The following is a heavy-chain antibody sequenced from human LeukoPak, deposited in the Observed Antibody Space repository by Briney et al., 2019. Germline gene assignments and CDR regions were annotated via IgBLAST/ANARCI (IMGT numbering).Heavy chain of an antibody. V-gene: IGHV1-46*01. CDR2: INPSGGST. D-gene: IGHD2-15*01. CDR3: ARAIGDCSGGSCYSFDY. CDR1: GYTFTSYY. J-gene: IGHJ4*02. Sequence: ASVKVSCTASGYTFTSYYMHWVRQAPGQGLEWMGIINPSGGSTSYAQKFQGRVTMTRDTSTSTVYMELSSLRSEDTAVYYCARAIGDCSGGSCYSFDYWGQGTLVTVSS.